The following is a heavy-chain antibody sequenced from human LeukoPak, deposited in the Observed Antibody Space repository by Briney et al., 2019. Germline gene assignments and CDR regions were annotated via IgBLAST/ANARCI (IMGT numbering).Heavy chain of an antibody. CDR2: ISSSSRYI. CDR1: EFTFISYT. D-gene: IGHD6-19*01. Sequence: GGSLKLSCAASEFTFISYTMNWVRQAPGKGLEWVSSISSSSRYIYYADSVKGRFTISRDNAKNSLYLQMNSLRAEDTAVYYCARGKGQWLVDYWGRGTLVTVSS. J-gene: IGHJ4*02. V-gene: IGHV3-21*01. CDR3: ARGKGQWLVDY.